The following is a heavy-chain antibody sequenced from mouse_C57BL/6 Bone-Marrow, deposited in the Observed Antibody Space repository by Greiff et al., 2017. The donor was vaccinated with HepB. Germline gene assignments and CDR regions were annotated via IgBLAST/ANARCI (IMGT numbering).Heavy chain of an antibody. CDR2: ISNGGGST. J-gene: IGHJ2*01. CDR1: GFTFSDYY. CDR3: ARRGGSSFYFDY. Sequence: DVQLQESGGGLVQPGGSLKLSCAASGFTFSDYYMYWVRQTPEKRLEWVAYISNGGGSTYYPDTVKGRFTISRDNAKNTLYLQMSRLKSEDTAMYYCARRGGSSFYFDYWGQGTTLTVSS. D-gene: IGHD1-1*01. V-gene: IGHV5-12*01.